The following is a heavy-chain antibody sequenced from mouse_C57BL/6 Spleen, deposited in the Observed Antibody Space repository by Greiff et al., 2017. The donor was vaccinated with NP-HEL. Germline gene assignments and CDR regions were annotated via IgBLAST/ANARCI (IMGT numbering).Heavy chain of an antibody. J-gene: IGHJ3*01. Sequence: QVQLQQSGAELVKPGASVKISCKASGYAFSSYWMNWVKQRPGKGLEWIGQIYPGDGDTNYNGKFKGKATLTADKASSTAYMQLSSLTSEDSAVDFCARGGMVTTGFAYWGQGTLVTVSA. CDR3: ARGGMVTTGFAY. D-gene: IGHD2-2*01. V-gene: IGHV1-80*01. CDR2: IYPGDGDT. CDR1: GYAFSSYW.